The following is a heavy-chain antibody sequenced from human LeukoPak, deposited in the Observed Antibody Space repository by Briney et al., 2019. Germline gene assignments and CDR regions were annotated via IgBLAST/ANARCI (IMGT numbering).Heavy chain of an antibody. J-gene: IGHJ4*02. D-gene: IGHD6-13*01. Sequence: PGGSLRLSCAASGFTFSGYWMSWVRQAPGKGLEWVANIKQDGSEKYYVDSVKGRFTISRDNAKNSLYLQMNSLRAEDTAVYYCAREQQLVGGFDYWGQGTLVTVSS. CDR2: IKQDGSEK. V-gene: IGHV3-7*04. CDR3: AREQQLVGGFDY. CDR1: GFTFSGYW.